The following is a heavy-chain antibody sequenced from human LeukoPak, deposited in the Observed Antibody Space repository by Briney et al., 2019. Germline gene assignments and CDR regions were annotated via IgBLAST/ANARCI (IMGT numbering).Heavy chain of an antibody. J-gene: IGHJ6*03. Sequence: GGSLRLSCVASGFTFSSYSINWVRQAPGKGLEWVSSISSSSTYKYYADSVKGRFTVSRDNAKNSLYLQMNSLRAEDTAVYYCARDPFNTAMVTYYYMDVWGKGTTVTVSS. CDR3: ARDPFNTAMVTYYYMDV. CDR2: ISSSSTYK. CDR1: GFTFSSYS. D-gene: IGHD5-18*01. V-gene: IGHV3-21*01.